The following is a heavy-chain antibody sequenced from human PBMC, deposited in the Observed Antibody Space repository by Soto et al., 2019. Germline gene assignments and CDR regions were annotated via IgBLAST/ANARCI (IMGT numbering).Heavy chain of an antibody. CDR1: GFTFSSYV. Sequence: QVQLVESGGGVVQPGRSLRLSCAASGFTFSSYVMHWVRQAPGKGLEWVAIISYDGNNKYYADSVKGRFTISRDNSKNTLYQQMNSRRSEDTAVYYCARAGCDGGSCYTLVGLRYGMDVWGQGTTVTVSS. J-gene: IGHJ6*02. D-gene: IGHD2-15*01. CDR2: ISYDGNNK. CDR3: ARAGCDGGSCYTLVGLRYGMDV. V-gene: IGHV3-30-3*01.